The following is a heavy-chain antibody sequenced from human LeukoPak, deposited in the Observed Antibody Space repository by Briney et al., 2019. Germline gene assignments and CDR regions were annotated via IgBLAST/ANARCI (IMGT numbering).Heavy chain of an antibody. CDR1: GGSISSGNYY. Sequence: SETLSLTCTVSGGSISSGNYYWSWIRQPAEKGLEWIGRINSRGSTNYNPSLKSRVTISVDTSKNQFSLKLSSVTAADTAVYYCALPEINRRYSYGYQARAYYYYGMDVWGQGTTVTVSS. CDR3: ALPEINRRYSYGYQARAYYYYGMDV. D-gene: IGHD5-18*01. CDR2: INSRGST. V-gene: IGHV4-61*02. J-gene: IGHJ6*02.